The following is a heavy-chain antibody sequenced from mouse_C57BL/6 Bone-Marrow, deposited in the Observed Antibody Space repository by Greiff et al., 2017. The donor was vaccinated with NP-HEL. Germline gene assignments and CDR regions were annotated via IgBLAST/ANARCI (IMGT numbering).Heavy chain of an antibody. Sequence: GGGLVQPKGSLKLSCAASGFSFNTYAMNWVRQAPGKGLEWVARIRSKSNNYATYYADSVKDRFTISRDDSESMLYLQMNNLKTEDTAMYYCVRHLLDAMDYWGQGTSVTVSS. D-gene: IGHD2-10*01. CDR1: GFSFNTYA. V-gene: IGHV10-1*01. J-gene: IGHJ4*01. CDR2: IRSKSNNYAT. CDR3: VRHLLDAMDY.